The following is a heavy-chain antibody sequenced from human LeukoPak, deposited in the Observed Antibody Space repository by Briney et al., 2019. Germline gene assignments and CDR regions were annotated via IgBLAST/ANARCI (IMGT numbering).Heavy chain of an antibody. D-gene: IGHD3-10*01. V-gene: IGHV3-30*02. CDR3: AKDFLKSITLIRRVRSWVGYFDS. J-gene: IGHJ4*02. CDR2: IRNDGSNK. Sequence: PGGSLRLSCGASGFTFTNYGMHWVRQAPGKGLEWVAFIRNDGSNKYYAESVKGRFTISRDNSKNTLYLQMNSLRVEDTAVYYCAKDFLKSITLIRRVRSWVGYFDSWGQGTLVTVSS. CDR1: GFTFTNYG.